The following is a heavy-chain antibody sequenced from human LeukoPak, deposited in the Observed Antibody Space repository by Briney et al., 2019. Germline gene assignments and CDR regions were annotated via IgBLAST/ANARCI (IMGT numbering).Heavy chain of an antibody. CDR1: GGSISGYY. J-gene: IGHJ4*02. Sequence: PSEALSLTCTVSGGSISGYYWTWIRQPPGKGLEWIAYIHSSGSTNYNPSLKSRVIISIDTSRSQLSLKLSSVTAADTAMYYCARIEGDNSLEYWGQGTLVTVSS. V-gene: IGHV4-59*01. D-gene: IGHD3-16*01. CDR3: ARIEGDNSLEY. CDR2: IHSSGST.